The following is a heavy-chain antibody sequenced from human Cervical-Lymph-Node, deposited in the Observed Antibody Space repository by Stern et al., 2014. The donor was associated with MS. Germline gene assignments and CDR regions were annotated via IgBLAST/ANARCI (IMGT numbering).Heavy chain of an antibody. V-gene: IGHV5-10-1*01. CDR3: ARRCSRRIDAFDI. D-gene: IGHD2-15*01. CDR1: GYSFTSYW. Sequence: EVKLAESGAEVKKPGETLRISCKGSGYSFTSYWISWVRQMHGKGLEWMGRIDPSDSYTNYSPSFRGHVTISADKSISTAYLQWSSLKASDTAMYYCARRCSRRIDAFDIWGQGTMVTVSS. J-gene: IGHJ3*02. CDR2: IDPSDSYT.